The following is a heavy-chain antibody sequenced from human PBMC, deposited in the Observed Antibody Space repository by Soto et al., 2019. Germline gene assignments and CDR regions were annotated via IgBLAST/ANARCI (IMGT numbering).Heavy chain of an antibody. Sequence: HVQLQESGPGLVKPSEPLSLTCSVSAGSISRYYWGWVRQSPGEGLEWIAHISYTVDASYNPSLKSRVTISLDTSKNQIDLSLMAVTAADTAVYYCVGSLMSRAMESFDYWGQGTLVTVTS. J-gene: IGHJ4*02. D-gene: IGHD5-18*01. V-gene: IGHV4-59*01. CDR3: VGSLMSRAMESFDY. CDR2: ISYTVDA. CDR1: AGSISRYY.